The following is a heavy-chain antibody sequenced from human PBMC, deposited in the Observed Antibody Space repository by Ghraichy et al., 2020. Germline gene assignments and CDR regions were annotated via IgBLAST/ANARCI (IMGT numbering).Heavy chain of an antibody. CDR2: ISYDGSNK. Sequence: GGSLRLSCAASGFTFSSYAMHWVRQAPGKGLEWVAVISYDGSNKYYADSVKGRFTISRDNSKNTLYLQMNSLRAEDTAVYYCAREILRFLERPEGFDYWGQGTLVTVSS. V-gene: IGHV3-30-3*01. D-gene: IGHD3-3*01. CDR3: AREILRFLERPEGFDY. CDR1: GFTFSSYA. J-gene: IGHJ4*02.